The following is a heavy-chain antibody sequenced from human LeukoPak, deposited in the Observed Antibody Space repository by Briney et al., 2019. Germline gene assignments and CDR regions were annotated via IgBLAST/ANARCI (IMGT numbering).Heavy chain of an antibody. Sequence: GGSLRLSCAASGFTFSSYSMNWVRQAPGKGLEWVSSISSGGTYIYFADSVKGRFTISRDNAKNSLYLQMNSLRAEDTAVYYCAKYLYYYDSSGYLYYYYMDVWGKGTTVTVSS. D-gene: IGHD3-22*01. V-gene: IGHV3-21*04. CDR2: ISSGGTYI. J-gene: IGHJ6*03. CDR3: AKYLYYYDSSGYLYYYYMDV. CDR1: GFTFSSYS.